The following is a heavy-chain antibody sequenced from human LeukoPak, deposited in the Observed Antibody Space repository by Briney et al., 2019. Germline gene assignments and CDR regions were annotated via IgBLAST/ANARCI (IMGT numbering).Heavy chain of an antibody. Sequence: GRSLRLSCAASGFTFSDYYMSWIRQAPGKGLEWVSYISSSGSTIYYADSVKGRFTISRDNAKNSLYLQMNSLRAEDTAVYYCARVGDCGGDCYSTSDYYYGMDVWGQGTTVTVSS. J-gene: IGHJ6*02. D-gene: IGHD2-21*02. CDR1: GFTFSDYY. CDR3: ARVGDCGGDCYSTSDYYYGMDV. CDR2: ISSSGSTI. V-gene: IGHV3-11*01.